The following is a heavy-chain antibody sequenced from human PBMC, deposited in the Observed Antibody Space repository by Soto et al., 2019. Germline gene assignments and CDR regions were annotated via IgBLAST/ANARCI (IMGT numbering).Heavy chain of an antibody. J-gene: IGHJ6*02. CDR2: MNPNSGNT. Sequence: QVQLVQSGAEVKKPGASVRVSCKASGYTFTSYDINWVRQATGQGLEWMGWMNPNSGNTGYAQKFQGRVTMTRHTSISTAYMELSSLRSEDTAVYYCARGVATREYYSYGMDVWGQGTTVTVSS. CDR1: GYTFTSYD. V-gene: IGHV1-8*01. CDR3: ARGVATREYYSYGMDV. D-gene: IGHD5-12*01.